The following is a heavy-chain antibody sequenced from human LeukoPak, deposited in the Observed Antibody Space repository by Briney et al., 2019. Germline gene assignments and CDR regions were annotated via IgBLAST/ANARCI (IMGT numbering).Heavy chain of an antibody. Sequence: PSQTLSLTCTVSGDSISSGDYYWSWIRQPAGKGLEWIGRISSSGSTNYNPSPKSRVTISVDTSKNQFPLQLNSVTPEDTAVYYCAREVSSGWYFNYYYYYMDVWGKGTTVTISS. V-gene: IGHV4-61*02. CDR3: AREVSSGWYFNYYYYYMDV. D-gene: IGHD6-19*01. CDR2: ISSSGST. CDR1: GDSISSGDYY. J-gene: IGHJ6*03.